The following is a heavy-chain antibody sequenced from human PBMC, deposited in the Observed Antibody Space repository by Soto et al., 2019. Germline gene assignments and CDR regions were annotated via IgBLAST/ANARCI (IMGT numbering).Heavy chain of an antibody. CDR2: IYDSGNT. J-gene: IGHJ4*02. CDR3: ARGSDYSKVGY. D-gene: IGHD4-4*01. Sequence: QVQLQESGPGLVKPSETLSLTYSVSGASITTHYWSWIRQPPGQGLEWIGCIYDSGNTKYNPSLKSRVTISADTSKNQVSLKLTSVTTADTAVYYCARGSDYSKVGYWGQGTLVTVSS. V-gene: IGHV4-59*11. CDR1: GASITTHY.